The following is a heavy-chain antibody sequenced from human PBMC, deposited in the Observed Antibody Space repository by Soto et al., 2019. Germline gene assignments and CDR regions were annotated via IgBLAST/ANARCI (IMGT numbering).Heavy chain of an antibody. CDR2: ISYDGSKK. D-gene: IGHD6-19*01. J-gene: IGHJ4*02. CDR1: GFTFSSYG. CDR3: AKCHSSGCNHFGY. Sequence: QVQLVESGGGVVQPGRSLRLFCAASGFTFSSYGMHWVRQAPGQGLEWVAVISYDGSKKYYADSVKGRFTISRDNSKNPLYLQMDRLIPEDTAVYWCAKCHSSGCNHFGYWVQGTLVTATS. V-gene: IGHV3-30*18.